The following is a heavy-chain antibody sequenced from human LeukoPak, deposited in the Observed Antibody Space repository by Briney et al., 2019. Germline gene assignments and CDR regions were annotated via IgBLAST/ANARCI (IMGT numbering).Heavy chain of an antibody. CDR2: IYYSGGT. Sequence: SETLSLTCTVSGGSISSSSYYWGWIRQPPGKGLEWIGYIYYSGGTNYNPSLKSRVTISVDTSKNQFSLKLTSVTAADTAVYYCAREDAQEGTNAFDIWGQGTMVTVSS. V-gene: IGHV4-61*05. CDR3: AREDAQEGTNAFDI. CDR1: GGSISSSSYY. J-gene: IGHJ3*02. D-gene: IGHD2-15*01.